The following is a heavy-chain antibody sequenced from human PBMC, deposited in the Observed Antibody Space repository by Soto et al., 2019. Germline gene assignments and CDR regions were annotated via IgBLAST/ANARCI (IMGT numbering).Heavy chain of an antibody. CDR1: GYTFTSYY. CDR2: INPSGGST. CDR3: ASWGIAAAGTSGQYMDV. Sequence: ASVKVSCKASGYTFTSYYRHGVRQAPGQGLEWMGIINPSGGSTSYAQKFQGRVTMTRDTSTSTVYMELSSLRSEDTTVYYCASWGIAAAGTSGQYMDVGGHGTRV. J-gene: IGHJ6*02. V-gene: IGHV1-46*01. D-gene: IGHD6-13*01.